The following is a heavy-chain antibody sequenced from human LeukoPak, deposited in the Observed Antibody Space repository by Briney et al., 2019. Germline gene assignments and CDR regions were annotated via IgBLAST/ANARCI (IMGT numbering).Heavy chain of an antibody. J-gene: IGHJ6*03. CDR2: MNPNSGNT. CDR3: ARSTSCCSYYDFWSGLNYYMDV. V-gene: IGHV1-8*01. CDR1: GYTFTSYD. Sequence: ASVKVSCKASGYTFTSYDINWVRQATGQGLEWMGWMNPNSGNTGYAQKFQGRVTMTRNTSISTAYMELSSLRSEDTAVYYCARSTSCCSYYDFWSGLNYYMDVWGKGTTVTVSS. D-gene: IGHD3-3*01.